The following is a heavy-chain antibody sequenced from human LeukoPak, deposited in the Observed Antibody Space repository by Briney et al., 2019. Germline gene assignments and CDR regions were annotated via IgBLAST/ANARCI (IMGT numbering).Heavy chain of an antibody. D-gene: IGHD4-23*01. J-gene: IGHJ5*02. CDR3: ARGRIGGSRKYNWFDP. Sequence: PSETLSLTCAVYGGSFSGYYWSWIRQPPGKGLEWIGEINHSGSTNYNPSLKSRVFISVDTSKNQFSLKLSSVTAADTAVYYCARGRIGGSRKYNWFDPWGQGTLVTVSS. CDR2: INHSGST. CDR1: GGSFSGYY. V-gene: IGHV4-34*01.